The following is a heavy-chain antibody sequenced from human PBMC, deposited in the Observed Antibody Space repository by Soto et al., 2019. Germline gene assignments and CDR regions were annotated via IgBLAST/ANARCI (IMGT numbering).Heavy chain of an antibody. CDR1: GYTFTSYG. D-gene: IGHD6-19*01. J-gene: IGHJ1*01. CDR3: ARGRGSGWYPPPEYFQH. Sequence: ASVKVSCKASGYTFTSYGISWVRQAPGQRFEWMGWINAGNGNTKYSQKFQGRVTITRDTSASTAYMELSSLRSEDTAVYYCARGRGSGWYPPPEYFQHWGQGTLVTVSS. CDR2: INAGNGNT. V-gene: IGHV1-3*01.